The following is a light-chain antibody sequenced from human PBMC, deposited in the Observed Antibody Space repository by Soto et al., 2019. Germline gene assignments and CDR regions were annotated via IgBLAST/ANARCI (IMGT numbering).Light chain of an antibody. CDR1: QSISSY. CDR2: AAS. J-gene: IGKJ1*01. V-gene: IGKV1-39*01. Sequence: DIQMTQSPSSLSASVGDRVTITCRASQSISSYLNWYQQKPGKAPKLLIYAASSLQSGVPSRFSGSGSGTDFTLTISSLQPEDFATCYCQQSYSTRLTFGKGTKVEIK. CDR3: QQSYSTRLT.